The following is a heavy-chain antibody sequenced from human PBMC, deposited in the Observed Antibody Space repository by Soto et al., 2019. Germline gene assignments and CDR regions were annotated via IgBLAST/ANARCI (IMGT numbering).Heavy chain of an antibody. Sequence: GGSLRLSCSASGFTFSSYAMHWVRQAPGKGLEYVSAISSNGGSTYYADSVKGRFTISRDNSKNTLYLQMNSLRAEDTAVYYCANKPGYSSSWYRNWGQGTLVTVSS. CDR2: ISSNGGST. V-gene: IGHV3-64*04. CDR1: GFTFSSYA. D-gene: IGHD6-13*01. CDR3: ANKPGYSSSWYRN. J-gene: IGHJ4*02.